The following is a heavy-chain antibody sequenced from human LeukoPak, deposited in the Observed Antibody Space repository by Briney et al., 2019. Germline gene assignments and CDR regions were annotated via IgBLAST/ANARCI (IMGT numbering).Heavy chain of an antibody. V-gene: IGHV4-61*08. CDR3: ARGSGAGRVYYGMDV. J-gene: IGHJ6*02. Sequence: SQTLSLTCAVSGGSISSGGYSWSWIRQPPGKGLEWIGYIYYSGSTNYNPSLKSRVTISVDTSKNQFSLKLSSVTAADTAVYYCARGSGAGRVYYGMDVWGQGTTVTVSS. CDR1: GGSISSGGYS. CDR2: IYYSGST. D-gene: IGHD2-15*01.